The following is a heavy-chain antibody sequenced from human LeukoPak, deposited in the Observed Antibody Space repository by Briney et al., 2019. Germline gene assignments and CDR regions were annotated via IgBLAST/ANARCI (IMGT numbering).Heavy chain of an antibody. CDR2: KNPNSGDS. Sequence: ASVKVSCKASGYDFTNYDINWVRQATGQGLEWMGWKNPNSGDSGYAQKLQGGLTITMDTSISTAYMELSSLTYEDTAVYYCARVGTDVTGLDDAFDIWGQGTMVTVSS. CDR3: ARVGTDVTGLDDAFDI. D-gene: IGHD2-21*02. CDR1: GYDFTNYD. V-gene: IGHV1-8*03. J-gene: IGHJ3*02.